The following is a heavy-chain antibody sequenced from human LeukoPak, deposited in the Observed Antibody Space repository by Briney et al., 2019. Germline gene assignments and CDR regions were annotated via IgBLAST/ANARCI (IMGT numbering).Heavy chain of an antibody. Sequence: GGSLRLSCAASGFTFSSYGMSWVRQAPGKGLEWVSAISGGGGSTYYADSVKGRFTISRDNSKNTLYLQMNSLRAEDTAVYYCAINSYGYLDYWGQGTLVTVSS. CDR2: ISGGGGST. V-gene: IGHV3-23*01. CDR1: GFTFSSYG. D-gene: IGHD5-18*01. CDR3: AINSYGYLDY. J-gene: IGHJ4*02.